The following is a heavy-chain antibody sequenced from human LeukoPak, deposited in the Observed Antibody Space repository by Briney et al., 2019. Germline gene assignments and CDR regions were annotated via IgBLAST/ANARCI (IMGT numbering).Heavy chain of an antibody. D-gene: IGHD2-2*01. CDR2: TCSTRTYI. J-gene: IGHJ4*02. CDR3: ARGFGGYCSSTSCLVTIDY. CDR1: GFTFSSYS. V-gene: IGHV3-21*01. Sequence: GGSLRLSCAASGFTFSSYSMNWVRQAPGKGPEWVSSTCSTRTYICYADSVKGRFTISRDNAKNSVYLQMDSLRAEDTGVYYCARGFGGYCSSTSCLVTIDYWGQGIPVTVSS.